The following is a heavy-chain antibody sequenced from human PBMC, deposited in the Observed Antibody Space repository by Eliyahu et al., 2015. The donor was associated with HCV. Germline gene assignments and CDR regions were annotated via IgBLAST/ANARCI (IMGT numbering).Heavy chain of an antibody. CDR3: AKDIKYYYGSGSYYPS. CDR1: GFTFXDYA. J-gene: IGHJ5*02. V-gene: IGHV3-43*02. D-gene: IGHD3-10*01. CDR2: ISGDGGST. Sequence: EVQLVESGGGVVQPGGSLRLSCAASGFTFXDYAMHWVRQAPGKGLGWVSLISGDGGSTYYADSVKGRFTISRDNSKNSLYLQMNSLRTEDTALYYCAKDIKYYYGSGSYYPSWGQGTLVTVSS.